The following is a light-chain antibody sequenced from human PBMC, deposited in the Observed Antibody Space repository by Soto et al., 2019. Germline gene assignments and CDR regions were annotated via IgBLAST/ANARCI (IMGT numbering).Light chain of an antibody. Sequence: QSALTQPASVSGSPGQSITISCTGTSSDVGDYDYVSWYQQHPGKAPKLIIYDVTNRPSGVSNRFSGSKSGNTASLTISGLQAEDQADYYCGSYTRSTSYVFGSGTKLTVL. J-gene: IGLJ1*01. CDR2: DVT. CDR1: SSDVGDYDY. CDR3: GSYTRSTSYV. V-gene: IGLV2-14*03.